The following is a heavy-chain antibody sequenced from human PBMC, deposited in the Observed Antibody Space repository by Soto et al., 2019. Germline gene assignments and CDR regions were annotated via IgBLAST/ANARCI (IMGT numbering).Heavy chain of an antibody. V-gene: IGHV1-8*01. D-gene: IGHD2-2*01. CDR1: GYTFTSYD. Sequence: ASVKVSCKASGYTFTSYDINWVRQATGQGLEWMGWMNPNSGNTGYAQKFQGRVTMTRNTSISTAYMELSRLRSDDTAVYYCARAKGYCSSTSCYPGGYADYYYYYYMDVWGKGTTVTVSS. CDR3: ARAKGYCSSTSCYPGGYADYYYYYYMDV. J-gene: IGHJ6*03. CDR2: MNPNSGNT.